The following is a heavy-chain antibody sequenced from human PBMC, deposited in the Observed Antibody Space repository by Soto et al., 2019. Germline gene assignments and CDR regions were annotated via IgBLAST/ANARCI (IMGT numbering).Heavy chain of an antibody. CDR3: ARQDGDAFDI. V-gene: IGHV3-7*01. J-gene: IGHJ3*02. Sequence: EVQLVESGGGLVQPGGSLRLSCAASGFTFSSYWMSWVRQAPGKGLEWVANIKQDGSEKYYVDSVKGRFTISRDNAKNPLYKQMNSLRAEDTALYYCARQDGDAFDIWGQGTMVTVSS. CDR2: IKQDGSEK. CDR1: GFTFSSYW. D-gene: IGHD2-15*01.